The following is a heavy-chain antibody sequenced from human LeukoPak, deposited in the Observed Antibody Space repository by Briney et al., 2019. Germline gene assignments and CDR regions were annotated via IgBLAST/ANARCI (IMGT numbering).Heavy chain of an antibody. CDR1: GYTFTDYF. CDR2: INPNSGGT. D-gene: IGHD4-23*01. V-gene: IGHV1-2*02. J-gene: IGHJ6*03. Sequence: GASVKVSCKAAGYTFTDYFIHWVRQAPGQGLEWMGWINPNSGGTNYAQKFQGRVTMTRDTSISTVYMELSRLRSDDTAVYYCARGGYGGNVVRDYMDVWGKGTTVTVSS. CDR3: ARGGYGGNVVRDYMDV.